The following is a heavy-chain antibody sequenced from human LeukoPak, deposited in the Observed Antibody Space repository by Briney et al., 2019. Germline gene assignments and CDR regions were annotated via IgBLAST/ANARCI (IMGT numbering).Heavy chain of an antibody. Sequence: NPSETLSLTCAVYGGSFSGYYWSWIRQPPGKGLEWIGEISHSGSTNYNPSLKSRVSMSVDTSKNQFSLNLNSVTAADTAVYYCARHIYGAYYYMDVWGKGTTVTVSS. V-gene: IGHV4-34*01. CDR3: ARHIYGAYYYMDV. D-gene: IGHD2-21*01. J-gene: IGHJ6*03. CDR2: ISHSGST. CDR1: GGSFSGYY.